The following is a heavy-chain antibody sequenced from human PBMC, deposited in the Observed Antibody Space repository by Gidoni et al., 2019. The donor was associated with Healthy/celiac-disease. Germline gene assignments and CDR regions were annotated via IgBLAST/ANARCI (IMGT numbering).Heavy chain of an antibody. CDR3: AILGYCSGGSCYPADFDY. V-gene: IGHV4-34*01. Sequence: QVQLQQWGAGLLKPSETLSLTCAVYGGSFSGYYWSWIRQPPGKGLEWIGESNHSGSTNYNPSLKSRVTISVDTSKNQFSLKLSSVTAADTAVYYCAILGYCSGGSCYPADFDYWGQGTLVTVSS. CDR1: GGSFSGYY. CDR2: SNHSGST. D-gene: IGHD2-15*01. J-gene: IGHJ4*02.